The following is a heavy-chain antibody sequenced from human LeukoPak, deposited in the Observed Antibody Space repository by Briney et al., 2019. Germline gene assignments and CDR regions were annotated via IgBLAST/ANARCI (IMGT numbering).Heavy chain of an antibody. Sequence: GGSLRLSCAASGFTFDDYAMHWVRQAPGKGLGWVSLISWDGGSTYYADSVKGRFTISRDNSKNSLYLQMNSLRAEDTALYYCAKDQARYDFWSGYYRSWGQGTLVTVSS. D-gene: IGHD3-3*01. J-gene: IGHJ4*02. V-gene: IGHV3-43D*04. CDR2: ISWDGGST. CDR1: GFTFDDYA. CDR3: AKDQARYDFWSGYYRS.